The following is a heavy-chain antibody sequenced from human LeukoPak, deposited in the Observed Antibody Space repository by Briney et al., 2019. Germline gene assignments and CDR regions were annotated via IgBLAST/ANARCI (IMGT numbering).Heavy chain of an antibody. CDR3: ARVYGGSFLLGDWFDP. CDR2: INPSGGST. Sequence: ASVKVSCKASGYTFTSYYMHWVRQAPGQGLEWMGIINPSGGSTSYAQKFQGRVTMTRDMSTSIVYMELSSLRSEDTAVYYCARVYGGSFLLGDWFDPWGQGTLVTVSS. CDR1: GYTFTSYY. V-gene: IGHV1-46*01. J-gene: IGHJ5*02. D-gene: IGHD4-23*01.